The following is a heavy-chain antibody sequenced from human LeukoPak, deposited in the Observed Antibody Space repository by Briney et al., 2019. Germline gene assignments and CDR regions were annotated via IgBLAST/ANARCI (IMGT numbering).Heavy chain of an antibody. D-gene: IGHD5-12*01. CDR1: GYTFTSYY. J-gene: IGHJ4*02. CDR3: ARTSSGYDFFDY. CDR2: INPSGGST. V-gene: IGHV1-46*01. Sequence: ASVTVSFTASGYTFTSYYMHWVRQAPGQGLEWMGIINPSGGSTSYAQKFQGRVTMTRDTSTSTVYMELSSLRSEDTAVYYCARTSSGYDFFDYWGQGTLVTVSS.